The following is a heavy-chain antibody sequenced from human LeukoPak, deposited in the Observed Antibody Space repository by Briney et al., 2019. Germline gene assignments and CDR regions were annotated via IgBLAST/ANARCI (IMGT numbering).Heavy chain of an antibody. D-gene: IGHD3-9*01. V-gene: IGHV4-59*04. CDR2: IYYSGST. CDR1: GGSVSSYY. CDR3: ARQAGLRYFDWSTPTNWFDP. Sequence: SETLSLTCTVSGGSVSSYYWSWIRQPPGKGLEWIGYIYYSGSTYYNPSLKSRVTISVDTSKNQFSLKLSSVTAADTAVYYCARQAGLRYFDWSTPTNWFDPWGQGTLVTVSS. J-gene: IGHJ5*02.